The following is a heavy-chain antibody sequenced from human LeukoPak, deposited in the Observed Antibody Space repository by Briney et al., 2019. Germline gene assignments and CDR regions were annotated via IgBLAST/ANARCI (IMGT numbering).Heavy chain of an antibody. Sequence: GASVKVSCKASGYTFTSYYMHWVRQAPGQGLEWMGIINPSGGSTSYAQKFQGRVTMTRVTSTSTVYMELSSLRSEDTAVYYCARARRIVVVPAASDYWGQGTLVTVSS. CDR2: INPSGGST. CDR3: ARARRIVVVPAASDY. V-gene: IGHV1-46*01. CDR1: GYTFTSYY. J-gene: IGHJ4*02. D-gene: IGHD2-2*01.